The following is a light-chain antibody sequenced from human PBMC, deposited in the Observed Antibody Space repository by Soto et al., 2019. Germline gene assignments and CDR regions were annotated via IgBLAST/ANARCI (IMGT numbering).Light chain of an antibody. CDR3: SSYAGSNVLI. CDR2: EVS. V-gene: IGLV2-8*01. CDR1: SSDVGGYNY. Sequence: QSALTQPPSASGSPGQSVTVSCTGASSDVGGYNYVSWYQQHPGKAPKLMISEVSKRPSGVPDRFSGSKSDNTASLTVSGLQAEDEADYFCSSYAGSNVLIFGGGTKLTVL. J-gene: IGLJ2*01.